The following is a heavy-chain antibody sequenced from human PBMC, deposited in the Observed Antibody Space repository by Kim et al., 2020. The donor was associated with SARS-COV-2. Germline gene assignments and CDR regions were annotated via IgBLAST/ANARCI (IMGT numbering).Heavy chain of an antibody. CDR3: ARDKVSALWYFDL. Sequence: GGSLRLSCAASGFTFSSYGMHWVRQAPGKGLEWVAVIWYDGSNKYYADSVKGRFTISRDNSKNTLYLQMNSLRAEDTAVYYCARDKVSALWYFDLWGRGTLVTVSS. D-gene: IGHD6-13*01. CDR2: IWYDGSNK. V-gene: IGHV3-33*01. CDR1: GFTFSSYG. J-gene: IGHJ2*01.